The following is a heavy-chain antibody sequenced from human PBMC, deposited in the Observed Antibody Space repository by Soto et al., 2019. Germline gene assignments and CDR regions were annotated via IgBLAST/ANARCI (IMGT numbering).Heavy chain of an antibody. CDR3: AKDSTVTTSLYFYYYGFDI. D-gene: IGHD4-17*01. CDR2: VSGRGGSK. V-gene: IGHV3-23*01. CDR1: GFTFNHYA. Sequence: GGSLRLSCTASGFTFNHYAMTWVRQAPGRGLEWVASVSGRGGSKKYADSVKGRFIISRDNSNSTLYLQMDSLGGEDTAVYYCAKDSTVTTSLYFYYYGFDIWGQGTTVTVSS. J-gene: IGHJ6*01.